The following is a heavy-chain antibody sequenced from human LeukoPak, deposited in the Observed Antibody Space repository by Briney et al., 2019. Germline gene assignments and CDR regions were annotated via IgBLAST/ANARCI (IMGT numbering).Heavy chain of an antibody. CDR3: AKYLGDTVTYYFDY. Sequence: GGSLKLSCAASGFTFSSYAMSWVRQAPGKGLEWVSAISGSGGSTYYADSVKGRFTISRDNSKNTLYLQMNSLRAEDTAVYYCAKYLGDTVTYYFDYWGQGTLVTVSS. CDR2: ISGSGGST. D-gene: IGHD4-17*01. CDR1: GFTFSSYA. V-gene: IGHV3-23*01. J-gene: IGHJ4*02.